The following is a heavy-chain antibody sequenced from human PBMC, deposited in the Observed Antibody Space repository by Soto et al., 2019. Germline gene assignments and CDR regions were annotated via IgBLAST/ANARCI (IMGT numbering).Heavy chain of an antibody. V-gene: IGHV3-23*01. CDR2: ISGSGGST. Sequence: GGSLRLSCAASGFTFSSYAMSWVRQAPGKGLEWVSAISGSGGSTYYADSVKGRFTISRDNSKNTLYLQMNSLRAEDTAVYYCAKGRNYDFWSGYYFIDRYWGQGTLVTVSS. D-gene: IGHD3-3*01. CDR1: GFTFSSYA. CDR3: AKGRNYDFWSGYYFIDRY. J-gene: IGHJ4*02.